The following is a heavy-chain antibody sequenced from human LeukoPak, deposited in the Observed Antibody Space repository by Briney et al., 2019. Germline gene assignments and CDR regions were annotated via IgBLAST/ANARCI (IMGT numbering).Heavy chain of an antibody. Sequence: PGGSLRLSCAASGFTFSSYSMSWVRQAPGKGLEWVSSISSSSSYIYYADSVKGRFTISRDNAKNSLYLQMNSLRAEETAVYYCARVGWNAFDIWGQGTMVTVSS. D-gene: IGHD1-1*01. J-gene: IGHJ3*02. V-gene: IGHV3-21*01. CDR1: GFTFSSYS. CDR2: ISSSSSYI. CDR3: ARVGWNAFDI.